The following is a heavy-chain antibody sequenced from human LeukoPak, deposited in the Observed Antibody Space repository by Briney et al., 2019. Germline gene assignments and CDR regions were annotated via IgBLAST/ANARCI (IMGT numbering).Heavy chain of an antibody. CDR1: GFTFSSYA. J-gene: IGHJ4*02. Sequence: PGRSLRLSCAASGFTFSSYAMHWVRQAPGKGLEWVAVISYDGSNKYYADSVKGRFTISSDNSKNTLYLQMNSLRAEDTAVYYCARTTYYYDSSGYLDYWGQGTLVTVSS. V-gene: IGHV3-30-3*01. CDR2: ISYDGSNK. CDR3: ARTTYYYDSSGYLDY. D-gene: IGHD3-22*01.